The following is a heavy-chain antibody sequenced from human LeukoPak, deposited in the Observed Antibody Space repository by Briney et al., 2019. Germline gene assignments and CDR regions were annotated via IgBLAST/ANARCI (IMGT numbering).Heavy chain of an antibody. CDR3: ARTQWLEDAFDF. CDR2: ISTYNGNT. CDR1: DDTFSNYG. V-gene: IGHV1-18*01. J-gene: IGHJ3*01. D-gene: IGHD6-19*01. Sequence: SVKVSCKASDDTFSNYGISWVRQAPGQGLEWMGWISTYNGNTHYAQKFQGRVTMTTDTSTNIAYLELRDLRSDDTAVYYCARTQWLEDAFDFWGQGTVVTVSS.